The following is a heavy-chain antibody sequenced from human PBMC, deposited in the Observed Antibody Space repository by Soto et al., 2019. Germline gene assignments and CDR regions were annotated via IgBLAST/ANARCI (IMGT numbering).Heavy chain of an antibody. CDR2: IDPTDSDT. D-gene: IGHD2-2*01. CDR1: GYDFMKYW. CDR3: ARRSLNMPRTFNDMDV. Sequence: PGESLKISCKGSGYDFMKYWIIWVRQMPGKGLEWMGRIDPTDSDTNYSPSFQGHVTISVDKSISTAFLQWSSLQASDTAIYYCARRSLNMPRTFNDMDVWGQGTTVTVYS. V-gene: IGHV5-10-1*01. J-gene: IGHJ6*02.